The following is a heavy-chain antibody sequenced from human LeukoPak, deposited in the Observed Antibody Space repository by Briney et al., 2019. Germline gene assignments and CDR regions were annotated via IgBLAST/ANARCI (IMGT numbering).Heavy chain of an antibody. Sequence: GGSLRLSCAASGFTFSSYAMHWVRQAPGKGLEWVAVISYDGSNKYYADSVKGRFTISRDNSKNTPYLQMNSLRAEDTAVYYCARDLLRYYYDSSGYSYYFDYWGQGTLVTVSS. CDR2: ISYDGSNK. CDR3: ARDLLRYYYDSSGYSYYFDY. V-gene: IGHV3-30*04. D-gene: IGHD3-22*01. CDR1: GFTFSSYA. J-gene: IGHJ4*02.